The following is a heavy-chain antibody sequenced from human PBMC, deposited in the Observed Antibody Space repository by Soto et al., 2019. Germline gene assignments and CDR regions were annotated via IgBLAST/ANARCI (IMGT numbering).Heavy chain of an antibody. J-gene: IGHJ3*02. V-gene: IGHV1-8*01. CDR1: GYTFTSYD. CDR2: MNPNSGNT. Sequence: ASVKLSCKASGYTFTSYDINWVRQATGQGLEWMGWMNPNSGNTGYAQKFQGRVTMTRNTSISTAYMELSSLRSEDTAVYYCARAQGSSWYRRAFDIWGQGTMVTVSS. CDR3: ARAQGSSWYRRAFDI. D-gene: IGHD6-13*01.